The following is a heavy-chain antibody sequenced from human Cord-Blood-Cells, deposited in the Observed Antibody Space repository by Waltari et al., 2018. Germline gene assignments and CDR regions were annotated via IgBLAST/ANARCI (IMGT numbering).Heavy chain of an antibody. Sequence: QVQLVESGGGVVQPGGSLRLSCAAPGFPFCRYGMHWVRPAPGKGLEWVAFIRYDGSNKYYADSVKGRFTISRDNSKNTLYLQMNSLRAEDTAVYYCAKGMRGYDPDAFDIWGQGTMVTVSS. CDR1: GFPFCRYG. CDR2: IRYDGSNK. V-gene: IGHV3-30*02. D-gene: IGHD5-12*01. J-gene: IGHJ3*02. CDR3: AKGMRGYDPDAFDI.